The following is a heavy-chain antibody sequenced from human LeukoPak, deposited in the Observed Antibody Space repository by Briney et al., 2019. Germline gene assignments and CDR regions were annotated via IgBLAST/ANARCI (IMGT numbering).Heavy chain of an antibody. J-gene: IGHJ5*02. CDR3: ARGIYEYVWGSYRDNWFDP. CDR1: GYTFTKYD. CDR2: MNPNSGNT. D-gene: IGHD3-16*02. Sequence: ASVKVSCKASGYTFTKYDINWVRQATGQGLEWMGWMNPNSGNTGYAQKFQGRVTITGNTSISTAYMELTSLRSEDTAVYYCARGIYEYVWGSYRDNWFDPWGQGTLVTVSS. V-gene: IGHV1-8*03.